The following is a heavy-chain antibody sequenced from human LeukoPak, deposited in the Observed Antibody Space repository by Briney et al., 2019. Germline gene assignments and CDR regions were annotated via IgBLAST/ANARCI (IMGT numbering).Heavy chain of an antibody. CDR2: ISYDGSNK. V-gene: IGHV3-30-3*01. J-gene: IGHJ4*02. D-gene: IGHD6-13*01. Sequence: GGSPRLSCVASGFTFSSYAMHWVRQAPGKGLEWVAVISYDGSNKYYADSVKGRFTISRDNSKNTLYLQMNSLRAEDTAVYYCARDDGQQLPEDYWGQGTLVTVSS. CDR3: ARDDGQQLPEDY. CDR1: GFTFSSYA.